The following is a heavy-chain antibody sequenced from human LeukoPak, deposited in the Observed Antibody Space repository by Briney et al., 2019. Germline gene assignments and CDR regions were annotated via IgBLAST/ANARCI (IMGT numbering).Heavy chain of an antibody. CDR1: GFTFSSYW. CDR2: ISYDGSNK. J-gene: IGHJ4*02. CDR3: AKDLGVQWRLPYYSDY. Sequence: PGGSLRLSCAASGFTFSSYWMHWVRQAPGKGLEWVAVISYDGSNKYYADSVKGRFTISRDNSKNTLYLQMNSLRGEDTAVYYCAKDLGVQWRLPYYSDYWGQGTLVTVSS. D-gene: IGHD3-3*01. V-gene: IGHV3-30*18.